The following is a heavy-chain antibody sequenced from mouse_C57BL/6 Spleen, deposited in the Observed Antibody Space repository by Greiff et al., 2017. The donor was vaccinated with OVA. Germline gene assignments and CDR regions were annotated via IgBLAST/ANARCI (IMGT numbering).Heavy chain of an antibody. J-gene: IGHJ4*01. D-gene: IGHD1-1*01. CDR2: IYPRSGNT. CDR3: ARAYYYGSSYDYAMDY. Sequence: QVQLQQSGAELARPGASVKLSCKASGYTFTSYGISWVKQRTGQGLEWIGEIYPRSGNTYYNEKFKGKATLTADKSSSTAYMELRSLTSEDSAVYFCARAYYYGSSYDYAMDYWGQGTSVTVSS. V-gene: IGHV1-81*01. CDR1: GYTFTSYG.